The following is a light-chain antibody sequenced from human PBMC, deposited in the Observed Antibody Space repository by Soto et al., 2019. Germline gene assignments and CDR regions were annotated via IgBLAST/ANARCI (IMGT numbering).Light chain of an antibody. CDR2: GAS. CDR3: QQYNNWPLT. V-gene: IGKV3-15*01. CDR1: QSVSSN. J-gene: IGKJ4*01. Sequence: ELVMPQSPATPSVSPGERATISRRASQSVSSNLAWYQKRRGQAPRILIYGASTRATGIPVRFSGSGSGTEFNLTISSLQSEDFAVYYCQQYNNWPLTVGGGTKVDIK.